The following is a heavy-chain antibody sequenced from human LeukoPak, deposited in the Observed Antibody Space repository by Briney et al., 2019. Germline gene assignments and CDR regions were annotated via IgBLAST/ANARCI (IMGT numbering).Heavy chain of an antibody. CDR1: GGYFIGYY. J-gene: IGHJ1*01. D-gene: IGHD6-19*01. V-gene: IGHV4-34*01. CDR2: ISHSGST. CDR3: ARKGQSSGPFQH. Sequence: SETLSLTCVYGGYFIGYYWSWIRQPPGKGLEWIGEISHSGSTNYNPSLKSRVTISVDTSKNQFSLNLNSVTAADTAVYYCARKGQSSGPFQHWGQGTLVTVSS.